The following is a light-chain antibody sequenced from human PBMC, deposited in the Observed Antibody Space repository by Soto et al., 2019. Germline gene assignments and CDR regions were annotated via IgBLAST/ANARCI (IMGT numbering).Light chain of an antibody. CDR3: QQSYSTPPEFT. Sequence: DIQMTQSPSSLSASVGDRVTITCRASQSISSYLNWYQQKPGKAPKLLIYAASSLQSGVPSRFSGSGSGTDFTLTISSLQPEDFATYYCQQSYSTPPEFTCGGGTKVEIK. V-gene: IGKV1-39*01. CDR2: AAS. J-gene: IGKJ4*01. CDR1: QSISSY.